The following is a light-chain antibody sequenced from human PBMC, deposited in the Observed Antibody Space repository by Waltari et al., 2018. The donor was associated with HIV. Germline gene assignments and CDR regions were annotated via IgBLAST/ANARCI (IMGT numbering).Light chain of an antibody. Sequence: EIVLTQSPGTLSLSPGERASLSCRANESVSSSYLAWYQQKPGQSPRLLISGASSRATGIPDRFIGTGSGTDFTLIISRLEREDFAVYYCQYSRTLGQGTRLEIK. CDR2: GAS. V-gene: IGKV3-20*01. CDR1: ESVSSSY. J-gene: IGKJ2*01. CDR3: QYSRT.